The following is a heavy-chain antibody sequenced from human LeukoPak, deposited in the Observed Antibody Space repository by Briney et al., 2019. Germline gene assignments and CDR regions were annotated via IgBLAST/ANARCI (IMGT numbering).Heavy chain of an antibody. CDR2: ISGSGANT. D-gene: IGHD3-9*01. CDR3: ANLDILTAYPASLDAFDI. J-gene: IGHJ3*02. V-gene: IGHV3-23*01. CDR1: GFTFSSYA. Sequence: PGGSLRLSCAASGFTFSSYAMNWVRQAPGKGLEWVSGISGSGANTYYADSVKGRFTISRDNSKNTLYLQMNSLRAEDTAVYYCANLDILTAYPASLDAFDIWGQGTMVTVSS.